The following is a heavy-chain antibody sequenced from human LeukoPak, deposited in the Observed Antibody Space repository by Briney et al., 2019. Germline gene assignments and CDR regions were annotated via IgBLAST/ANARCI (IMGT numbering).Heavy chain of an antibody. CDR3: ARDKIAEAGFFDY. CDR1: GFTFSRFW. J-gene: IGHJ4*02. D-gene: IGHD6-13*01. CDR2: IKEDGSEK. Sequence: GGPLRLSCAASGFTFSRFWMSWVRQAPGKGLEWVANIKEDGSEKHYVDSVKGRFTISRDNAKNSLYLQMNSLRAEDTAVYYCARDKIAEAGFFDYWGQGTLATVSS. V-gene: IGHV3-7*01.